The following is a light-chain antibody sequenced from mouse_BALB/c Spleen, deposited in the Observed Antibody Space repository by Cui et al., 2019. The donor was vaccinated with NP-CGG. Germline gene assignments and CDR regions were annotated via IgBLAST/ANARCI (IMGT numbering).Light chain of an antibody. Sequence: QAVVTPESALTTSPGETVTLTCRSSTGAVTTNNFANWVQEKPDHLFTGLIGGTNNRAPGVPARFSGSLIGDKAALTITGAQTEDEAIYFCALWYSNHWVFGGGTKLTV. CDR1: TGAVTTNNF. CDR3: ALWYSNHWV. J-gene: IGLJ1*01. CDR2: GTN. V-gene: IGLV1*01.